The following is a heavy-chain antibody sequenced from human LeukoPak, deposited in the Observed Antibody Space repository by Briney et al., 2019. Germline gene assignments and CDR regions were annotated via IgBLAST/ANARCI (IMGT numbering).Heavy chain of an antibody. V-gene: IGHV3-74*01. D-gene: IGHD5-18*01. J-gene: IGHJ4*02. CDR2: INSDGSST. Sequence: WVSRINSDGSSTSYADSVKGRFTISRDNAKNTLYLQMNSLRAEDTAVYYCARAGYSYDSFDYWGQGTLVTVSS. CDR3: ARAGYSYDSFDY.